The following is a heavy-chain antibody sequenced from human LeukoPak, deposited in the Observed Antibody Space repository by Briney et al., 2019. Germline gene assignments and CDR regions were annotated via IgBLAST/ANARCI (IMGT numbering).Heavy chain of an antibody. CDR2: INHSGST. J-gene: IGHJ3*02. CDR3: ARGSPYYDFWSGYHRDAFDI. V-gene: IGHV4-34*01. CDR1: GGSFSGYY. D-gene: IGHD3-3*01. Sequence: SETLSLTCAVYGGSFSGYYWSWIRQPPGKGLEWIGEINHSGSTNYNPSLKSRVAISVDTSKNQFSLKLSSVTAADTAVYYCARGSPYYDFWSGYHRDAFDIWGQGTMVTVS.